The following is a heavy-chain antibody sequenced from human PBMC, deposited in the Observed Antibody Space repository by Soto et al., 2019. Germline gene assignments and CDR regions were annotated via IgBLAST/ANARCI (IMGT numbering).Heavy chain of an antibody. V-gene: IGHV1-8*01. CDR2: MNPNSGNT. J-gene: IGHJ6*02. CDR1: GYTFTSYD. Sequence: QVQLVQSGAEVKRPGASVKVSCKASGYTFTSYDINWVRQATGQGLEWMGWMNPNSGNTGYAQKFQGRVTMTRNTSISTAYMELSSLRSEDTAVYYCARGAPHFLWFGELSPYGMDVWGQGTTVTVSS. CDR3: ARGAPHFLWFGELSPYGMDV. D-gene: IGHD3-10*01.